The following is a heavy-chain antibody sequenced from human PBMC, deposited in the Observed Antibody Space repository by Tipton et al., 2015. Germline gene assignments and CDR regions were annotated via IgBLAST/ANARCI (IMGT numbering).Heavy chain of an antibody. CDR3: ARQQMSLTFSDY. Sequence: QLVQSGAEVKKPGESLKISCKGSGYDFTSNWIAWVRQMPGKGLEWMGIIYPGDSDTRYSPSFQGQVTISADKSISIAYLQWSTLKASDTAMYYCARQQMSLTFSDYWGQGTLVTVSS. V-gene: IGHV5-51*01. D-gene: IGHD1-20*01. CDR1: GYDFTSNW. J-gene: IGHJ4*02. CDR2: IYPGDSDT.